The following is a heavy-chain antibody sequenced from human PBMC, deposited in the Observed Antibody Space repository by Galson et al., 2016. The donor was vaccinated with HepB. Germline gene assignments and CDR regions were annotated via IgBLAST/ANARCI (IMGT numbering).Heavy chain of an antibody. Sequence: SLRLSCAASGFTFTDHAMSWVRLVPGKGLEWVAVVSGNGGTIYYSYSVKGRFTISRDNSKNTLYLQMNSLRAEDTATYYCAKEMRWLKLGLDYWGQGTRVTVSS. V-gene: IGHV3-23*01. D-gene: IGHD5-24*01. CDR3: AKEMRWLKLGLDY. J-gene: IGHJ4*02. CDR2: VSGNGGTI. CDR1: GFTFTDHA.